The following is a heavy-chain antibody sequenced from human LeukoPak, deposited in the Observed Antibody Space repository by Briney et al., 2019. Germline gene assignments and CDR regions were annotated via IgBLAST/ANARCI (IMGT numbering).Heavy chain of an antibody. CDR2: INTEGTVS. V-gene: IGHV3-74*01. Sequence: GGSPRLSCAASGFTFSKYWMLWVRQAPGKGLESVSRINTEGTVSTYADSVKGRFTVSRDNADNTMFLQMNSVRDEDTAVYYCATKQWLAPPPDSWGQGTPVTVPS. CDR3: ATKQWLAPPPDS. D-gene: IGHD6-19*01. CDR1: GFTFSKYW. J-gene: IGHJ4*02.